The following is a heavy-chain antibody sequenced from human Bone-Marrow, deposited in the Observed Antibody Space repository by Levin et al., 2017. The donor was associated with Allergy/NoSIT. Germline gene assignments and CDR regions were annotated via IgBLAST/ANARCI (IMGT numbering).Heavy chain of an antibody. CDR1: GFTFSSYG. J-gene: IGHJ6*02. Sequence: GESLKISCAASGFTFSSYGMHWVRQAPGKGLEWVAVISYDGSNKYYADSVKGRFTISRDNSKNTLYLQMNSLRAEDTAVYYCDYGYNIVVVPAATPTHYDYGMDVWGQGTTVTVSS. V-gene: IGHV3-30*03. CDR3: DYGYNIVVVPAATPTHYDYGMDV. D-gene: IGHD2-2*01. CDR2: ISYDGSNK.